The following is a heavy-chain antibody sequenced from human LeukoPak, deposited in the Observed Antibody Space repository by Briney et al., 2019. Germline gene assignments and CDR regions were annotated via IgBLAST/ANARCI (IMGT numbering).Heavy chain of an antibody. J-gene: IGHJ3*02. CDR3: ARSRSTTVTTFAFDI. V-gene: IGHV1-18*01. D-gene: IGHD4-17*01. CDR2: ISAYNGNT. Sequence: ASVKVSCKASGYTFTSYGISWVRQAPGQGLEWMGWISAYNGNTNYAQKLQGRVTMTTDTSTSTAYMELRSLRSDDTAVYYCARSRSTTVTTFAFDIWGQGTMVTVSS. CDR1: GYTFTSYG.